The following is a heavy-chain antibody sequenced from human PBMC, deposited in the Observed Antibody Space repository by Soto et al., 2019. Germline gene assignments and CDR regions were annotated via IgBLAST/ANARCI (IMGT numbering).Heavy chain of an antibody. CDR3: APRAGPL. V-gene: IGHV3-48*01. Sequence: GGSLRLSCAASGFSFTTYSMNWVRQAPGKGLEWISYISSSNNTIYYADSVKGRFTISRDNAKNSLYLQMNSLRAEDTAVYYCAPRAGPLGGQGTLVTVSS. CDR1: GFSFTTYS. CDR2: ISSSNNTI. D-gene: IGHD6-13*01. J-gene: IGHJ4*02.